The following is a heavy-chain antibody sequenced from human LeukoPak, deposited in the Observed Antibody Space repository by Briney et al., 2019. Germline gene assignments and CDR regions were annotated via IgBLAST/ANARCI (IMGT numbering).Heavy chain of an antibody. CDR2: ISAYNGNT. CDR3: ARTGAVVGATSAVY. J-gene: IGHJ4*02. V-gene: IGHV1-18*01. CDR1: GGTFSRYA. D-gene: IGHD1-26*01. Sequence: ASVKVSCKTSGGTFSRYALSWVRQAPGQGLEWMGWISAYNGNTNYAQKLQGRVTMTTDTSTSTAYMELRSLRSDDTAVYYCARTGAVVGATSAVYWGQGTLVTVSS.